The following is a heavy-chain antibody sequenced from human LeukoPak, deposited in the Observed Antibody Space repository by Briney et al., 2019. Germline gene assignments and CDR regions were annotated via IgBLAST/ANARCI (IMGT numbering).Heavy chain of an antibody. Sequence: ASVKVFCKASGYTFTSYYMHWVRQAPGQGLEWMGIINPSGGSTSYAQKFQGRVTMTRDTSTSTVYMELSSLRSEDTAVYYCAWLLPGDAFDIWGQGTMVTVSS. CDR2: INPSGGST. J-gene: IGHJ3*02. CDR3: AWLLPGDAFDI. D-gene: IGHD3-22*01. CDR1: GYTFTSYY. V-gene: IGHV1-46*01.